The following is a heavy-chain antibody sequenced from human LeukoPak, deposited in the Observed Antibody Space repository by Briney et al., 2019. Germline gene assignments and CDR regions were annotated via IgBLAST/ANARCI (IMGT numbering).Heavy chain of an antibody. CDR2: IYTSGST. V-gene: IGHV4-4*09. CDR3: ARHAPIAAPYYFDY. Sequence: PSETLSLTCTVSGGSISSYYWSWIRQPPGKGLEWIGYIYTSGSTNYNPSLKSRVTISVDTSKNQFSLKLSSVTAADTAVYYCARHAPIAAPYYFDYWGQGTLVTVSS. D-gene: IGHD6-13*01. CDR1: GGSISSYY. J-gene: IGHJ4*02.